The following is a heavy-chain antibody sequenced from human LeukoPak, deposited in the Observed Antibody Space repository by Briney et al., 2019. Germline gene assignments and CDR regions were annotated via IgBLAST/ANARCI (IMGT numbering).Heavy chain of an antibody. D-gene: IGHD1-7*01. Sequence: GGSLRLSCAASGFTVSSNYMSWVRQAPGKGLEWVSVIYSGGSTYYADSVKGRFTISRDNSKNTLYLQMNSLRAEDTAVYYCAKEGWNYVFSAVAPPIQDYYYYYMDVWGKGTTVTVSS. CDR3: AKEGWNYVFSAVAPPIQDYYYYYMDV. J-gene: IGHJ6*03. CDR2: IYSGGST. V-gene: IGHV3-66*01. CDR1: GFTVSSNY.